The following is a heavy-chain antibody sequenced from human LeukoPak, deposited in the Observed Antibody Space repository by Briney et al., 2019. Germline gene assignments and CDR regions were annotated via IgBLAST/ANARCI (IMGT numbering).Heavy chain of an antibody. J-gene: IGHJ4*02. D-gene: IGHD6-13*01. CDR3: AKANFRATAGTAVDD. CDR2: IRYDGSNK. CDR1: GFTFSSYG. V-gene: IGHV3-30*02. Sequence: GGSLRLSCAASGFTFSSYGIHWVRQAPGKGLEWVAFIRYDGSNKYYADSVKGRFTISRDNSKNTLYLQMNSLRAEDTAVYYCAKANFRATAGTAVDDWGQGTLVTVSS.